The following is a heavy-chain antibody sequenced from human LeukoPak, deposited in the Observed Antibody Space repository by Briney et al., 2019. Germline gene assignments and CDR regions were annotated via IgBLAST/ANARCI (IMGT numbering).Heavy chain of an antibody. CDR3: ARDAGSYNSDY. CDR1: GFTFRSYE. Sequence: GGSLRLSCAASGFTFRSYEMNWVRQAPGKGPEWVSYIGSSGTTIRSADSVKGRFTISRDNAKNSLYLQMNSLSAEDTAVYYCARDAGSYNSDYWGQGTLVIVSS. CDR2: IGSSGTTI. J-gene: IGHJ4*02. V-gene: IGHV3-48*03. D-gene: IGHD1-26*01.